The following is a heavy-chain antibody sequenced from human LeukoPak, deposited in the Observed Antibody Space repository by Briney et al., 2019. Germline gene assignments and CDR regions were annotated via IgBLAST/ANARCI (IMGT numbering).Heavy chain of an antibody. V-gene: IGHV3-33*01. D-gene: IGHD5-18*01. Sequence: PGRSLRLSCAASGFTFSIYGMHWVRQAPGKGLEWVAVIGSDVSNRYYADSVKGRFTISRDNSKNTLYLQMNSLRAEDTAVYYCARAQGGKIQLWDYYFDYWGQGTLVTVSS. CDR1: GFTFSIYG. CDR3: ARAQGGKIQLWDYYFDY. J-gene: IGHJ4*02. CDR2: IGSDVSNR.